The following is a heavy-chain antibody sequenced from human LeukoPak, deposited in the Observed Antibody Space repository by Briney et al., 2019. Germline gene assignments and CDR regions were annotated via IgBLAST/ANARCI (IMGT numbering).Heavy chain of an antibody. J-gene: IGHJ4*02. CDR2: IYPGDSDT. CDR3: ARQYYSQWPSVNFDF. Sequence: GESLKISCMGSGYSFTSYWIGWVRQMPGQGLEWMGIIYPGDSDTRYSPSFQGQVIISADKSISTAYLQWSSLKASDTAMYYCARQYYSQWPSVNFDFWGQGTLVTVSS. V-gene: IGHV5-51*01. D-gene: IGHD6-19*01. CDR1: GYSFTSYW.